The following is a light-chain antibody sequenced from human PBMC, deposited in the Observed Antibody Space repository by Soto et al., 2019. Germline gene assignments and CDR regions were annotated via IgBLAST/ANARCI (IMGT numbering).Light chain of an antibody. Sequence: QSALTQPASVSGSPGQSITISCTGTSSDVGSYNLVSWYQQHPGKAPKLMIYEDSKRPSGVSNRFFGSKSGNTASLTISGLQAEEEADYFCCSYARGSTLVFGGGTTLTVL. J-gene: IGLJ3*02. CDR1: SSDVGSYNL. CDR3: CSYARGSTLV. V-gene: IGLV2-23*01. CDR2: EDS.